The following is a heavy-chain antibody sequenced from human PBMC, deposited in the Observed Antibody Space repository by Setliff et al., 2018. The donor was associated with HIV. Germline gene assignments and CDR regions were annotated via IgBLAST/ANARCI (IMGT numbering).Heavy chain of an antibody. V-gene: IGHV4-39*01. D-gene: IGHD3-3*01. CDR2: VYFNGIT. CDR3: VTVVQDDLGVAPFDY. J-gene: IGHJ4*02. CDR1: GDSVSSRKYY. Sequence: PSETLSLTCSVSGDSVSSRKYYWGWIRQSPGKGLEWIGSVYFNGITHDNPSLKSRVTTSVDTSKNQFFLHLSSVTAADTAIYYCVTVVQDDLGVAPFDYWGQGALVTVSS.